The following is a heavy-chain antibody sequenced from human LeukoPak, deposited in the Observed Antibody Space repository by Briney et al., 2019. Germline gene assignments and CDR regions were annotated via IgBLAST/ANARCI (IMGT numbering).Heavy chain of an antibody. D-gene: IGHD1-26*01. CDR3: ARVRMGATVSDYYYYYMDV. V-gene: IGHV3-64*01. Sequence: GSLRLSCAASGFTFSSYTMHWVRQAPGKGLKYVSAIISHGGNTHYTSSVKGRFTISRDNSKNTLYLQMGSLRADDMAVYYCARVRMGATVSDYYYYYMDVWGKGTTVTVSS. CDR1: GFTFSSYT. J-gene: IGHJ6*03. CDR2: IISHGGNT.